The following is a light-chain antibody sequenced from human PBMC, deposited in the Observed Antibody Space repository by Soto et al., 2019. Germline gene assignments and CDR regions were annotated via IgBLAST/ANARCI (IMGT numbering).Light chain of an antibody. Sequence: QPVLTQPPSESGTPGQRVTISCSGSTSNIGINTVNWYQQLPGTAPKLLIYANNQRPSGVPDRFSGSKSGTSASLAISGLQSEDEADYYCVAWDDSLYGPAFGGGTKLTVL. CDR3: VAWDDSLYGPA. CDR1: TSNIGINT. V-gene: IGLV1-44*01. CDR2: ANN. J-gene: IGLJ2*01.